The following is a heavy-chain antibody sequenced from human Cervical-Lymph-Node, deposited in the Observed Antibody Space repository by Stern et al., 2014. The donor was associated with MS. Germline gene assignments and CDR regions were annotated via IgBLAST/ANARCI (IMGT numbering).Heavy chain of an antibody. V-gene: IGHV4-61*02. D-gene: IGHD3-9*01. Sequence: DQLVESGPGLVKPSQTLSLTCTVSGGSISSGSYYWSWIRQPAGKGLEWIGRIYTSGSTNYNPSLKIRVTISVDTSKNQFPLKLSSVTAADTAVYYCARDCRLRYFDNYGMDVWGQGTTVTVSS. CDR1: GGSISSGSYY. CDR2: IYTSGST. J-gene: IGHJ6*02. CDR3: ARDCRLRYFDNYGMDV.